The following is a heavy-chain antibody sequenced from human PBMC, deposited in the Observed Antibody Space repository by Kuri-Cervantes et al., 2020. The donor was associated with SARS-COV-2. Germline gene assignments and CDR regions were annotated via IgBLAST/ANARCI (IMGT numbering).Heavy chain of an antibody. Sequence: GESLKISCAASGFTFSSYSTNWVRQAPGKGLEWVSSISSSSSYIYYADSVKGRFTISRDNAKNSLYLQMNSLRAEDTAVYYCARGSGVAGTGAFDVWGQGTMVTVSS. D-gene: IGHD6-19*01. J-gene: IGHJ3*01. CDR1: GFTFSSYS. V-gene: IGHV3-21*01. CDR3: ARGSGVAGTGAFDV. CDR2: ISSSSSYI.